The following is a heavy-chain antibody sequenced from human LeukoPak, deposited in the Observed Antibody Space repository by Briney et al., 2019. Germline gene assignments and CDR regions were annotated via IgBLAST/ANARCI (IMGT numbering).Heavy chain of an antibody. CDR1: GFTFSDYY. CDR3: ARGLYYYDSSGYEYYFDY. Sequence: GGSLRLSCAASGFTFSDYYMSWIRQAPGKGLEWVSYISSSGSTIYYADSVKGRFTISRDNAKNSLYLQMNSLRAEDTAVYYCARGLYYYDSSGYEYYFDYWGQGTLVTVSS. D-gene: IGHD3-22*01. J-gene: IGHJ4*02. V-gene: IGHV3-11*04. CDR2: ISSSGSTI.